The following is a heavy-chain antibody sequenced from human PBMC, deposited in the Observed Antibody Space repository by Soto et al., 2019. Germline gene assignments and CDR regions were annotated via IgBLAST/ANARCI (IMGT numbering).Heavy chain of an antibody. V-gene: IGHV4-59*08. J-gene: IGHJ4*02. D-gene: IGHD3-22*01. CDR2: TYYAGTT. CDR3: ARLGGYYQALDS. CDR1: DGSITPNY. Sequence: QVQLQESGQGLVKPSETLSLTCTVYDGSITPNYWIWIRQPPGKGLEWIGYTYYAGTTTYNPSLKSRVSISVDTSKNEVSLKLTSVTAADTAVYYCARLGGYYQALDSWGQGTVVTVSS.